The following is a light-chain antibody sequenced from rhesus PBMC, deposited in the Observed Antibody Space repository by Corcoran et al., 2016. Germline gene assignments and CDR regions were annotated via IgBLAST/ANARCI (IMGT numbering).Light chain of an antibody. Sequence: DIQMTQSPSSLSASVGDTVTITCWASQSISSWLAWYQQKPGKAPKLLIYNASSLQSGVPSRFSGSGSGTDFTLTISSLQSEDFATYCCPQYSISPYSFGQGTKVEIK. V-gene: IGKV1-22*01. CDR2: NAS. CDR1: QSISSW. J-gene: IGKJ2*01. CDR3: PQYSISPYS.